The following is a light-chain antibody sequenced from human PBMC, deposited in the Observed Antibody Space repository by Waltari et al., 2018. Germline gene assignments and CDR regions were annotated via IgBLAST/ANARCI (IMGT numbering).Light chain of an antibody. Sequence: SFELTQPSSVSVSPGQTARLTCSGRALPCQYTYGYQHQLGQAPVLVVFRDSERPSGIPERFSGSRSGTTGTLTISGVRAEDEAHYYCQSADADVVAFGPGTKLIV. J-gene: IGLJ2*01. CDR1: ALPCQY. V-gene: IGLV3-25*03. CDR2: RDS. CDR3: QSADADVVA.